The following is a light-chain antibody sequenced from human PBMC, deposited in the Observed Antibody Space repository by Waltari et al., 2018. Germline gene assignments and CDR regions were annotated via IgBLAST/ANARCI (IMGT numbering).Light chain of an antibody. Sequence: LAVSLGERATINCKSSQSVLYSSNNKNYLAWYQQKPGQPPKLLIYWASTRESGVPDRFSGSGSGTDFTLTISSLQAEDVAVYYCQQYYSTPLTFGGGTKVEIK. J-gene: IGKJ4*01. CDR1: QSVLYSSNNKNY. CDR3: QQYYSTPLT. CDR2: WAS. V-gene: IGKV4-1*01.